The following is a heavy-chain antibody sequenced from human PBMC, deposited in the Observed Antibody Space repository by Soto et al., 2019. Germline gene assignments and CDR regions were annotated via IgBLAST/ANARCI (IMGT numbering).Heavy chain of an antibody. Sequence: ASVKVSCKASGYTFTSYDINWVRQATGQGLEWMGWMNPNSGNTGYAQKFQGRVTMSVDTSRDQFSLRLSSVTAPDTAFYYCARGVTMITGFDYWGQGSLVTVSS. V-gene: IGHV1-8*01. CDR2: MNPNSGNT. CDR1: GYTFTSYD. D-gene: IGHD3-22*01. J-gene: IGHJ4*02. CDR3: ARGVTMITGFDY.